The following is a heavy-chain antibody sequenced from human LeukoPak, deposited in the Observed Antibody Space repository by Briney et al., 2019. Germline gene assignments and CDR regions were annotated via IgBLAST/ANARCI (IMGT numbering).Heavy chain of an antibody. CDR1: GYTCTSYD. J-gene: IGHJ4*02. CDR2: MNPNSGNT. CDR3: ARARRGNGFYY. Sequence: ASVKVSCKASGYTCTSYDINWVRQATGQGLEWMGWMNPNSGNTGYAQKFQGRVTMTRNTSISTAYMELSSLRSEDTAVYYCARARRGNGFYYWGREPWSPSPQ. D-gene: IGHD2-8*01. V-gene: IGHV1-8*01.